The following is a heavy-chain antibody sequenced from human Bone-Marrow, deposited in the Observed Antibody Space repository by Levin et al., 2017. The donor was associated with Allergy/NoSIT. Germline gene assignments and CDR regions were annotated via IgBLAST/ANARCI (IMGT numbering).Heavy chain of an antibody. V-gene: IGHV3-30*03. CDR1: GFTCNNYG. Sequence: GESLKISCAASGFTCNNYGMHWVRQAPGKGLEWVAVISYDGSNKYYADSVKDRFTISRDQSKNTLYLQMNSLRAEDTAVYYCARYGSGSHYLHEYYFDYWGQGTLVTVSS. CDR2: ISYDGSNK. CDR3: ARYGSGSHYLHEYYFDY. J-gene: IGHJ4*02. D-gene: IGHD3-10*01.